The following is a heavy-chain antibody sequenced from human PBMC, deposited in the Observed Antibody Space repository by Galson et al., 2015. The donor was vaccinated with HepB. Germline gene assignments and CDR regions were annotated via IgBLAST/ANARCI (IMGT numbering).Heavy chain of an antibody. V-gene: IGHV3-13*05. CDR2: IGTAGDP. D-gene: IGHD1-14*01. Sequence: SLRLSCAASGFTFGSSAMHWVRHATGKGLEWVSAIGTAGDPYYPGSVKGRFTISRENAKNSLYLQMNSLRAGDTAVYYCARGRINHGMDVWGQGTTVTVSS. CDR1: GFTFGSSA. CDR3: ARGRINHGMDV. J-gene: IGHJ6*02.